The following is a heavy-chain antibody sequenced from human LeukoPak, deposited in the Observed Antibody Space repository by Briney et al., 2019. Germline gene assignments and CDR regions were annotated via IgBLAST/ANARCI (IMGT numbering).Heavy chain of an antibody. V-gene: IGHV1-3*01. Sequence: AAVKVYCKASGYIFTNYAIHWVRQAPGQRLEWMGWINAGNGKANYSQKFRGRVTLTRDTSASTAYMELSSLRSEDTAVYYCAGVKWVYSSGPNHWFDPWGQGTLVTVSS. CDR1: GYIFTNYA. CDR2: INAGNGKA. J-gene: IGHJ5*02. CDR3: AGVKWVYSSGPNHWFDP. D-gene: IGHD6-19*01.